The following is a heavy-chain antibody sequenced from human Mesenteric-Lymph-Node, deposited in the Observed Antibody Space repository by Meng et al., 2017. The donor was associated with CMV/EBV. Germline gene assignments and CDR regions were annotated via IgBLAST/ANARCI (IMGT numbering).Heavy chain of an antibody. CDR3: AKDARGSYSSSYYFDS. D-gene: IGHD3-16*01. V-gene: IGHV3-43*01. J-gene: IGHJ4*02. CDR1: GFIFADYI. CDR2: ISWDSGRT. Sequence: GESLKISCAASGFIFADYIMHWVRQPPGKGLEWVSLISWDSGRTHYATSVRGLFTISRDDSKNSLYLQMNSLTNENTAFYYCAKDARGSYSSSYYFDSWGQGTLVTVSS.